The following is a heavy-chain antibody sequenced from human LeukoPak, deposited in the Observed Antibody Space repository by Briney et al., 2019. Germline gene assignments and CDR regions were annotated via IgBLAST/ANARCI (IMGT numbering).Heavy chain of an antibody. CDR2: INPNSGGT. D-gene: IGHD3-3*01. V-gene: IGHV1-2*02. CDR1: GYTFTGYY. CDR3: ARGNRALHVLRFPRSIDY. J-gene: IGHJ4*02. Sequence: PGASVKVSCKASGYTFTGYYMHWVRQAPGQGLEWMGWINPNSGGTNYAQKFQGRVTMTRDTSISTAYMELSRLRSDDTAVYYCARGNRALHVLRFPRSIDYWGQGTLVTVSS.